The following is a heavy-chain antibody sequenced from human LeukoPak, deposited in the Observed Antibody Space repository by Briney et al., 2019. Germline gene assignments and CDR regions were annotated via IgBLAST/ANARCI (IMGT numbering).Heavy chain of an antibody. CDR3: VRVAYTDEGFDH. CDR1: GGSFSGYY. J-gene: IGHJ4*02. Sequence: ETLSLTCAVYGGSFSGYYWSWIRQPPGKGLEWVANTSPDGRHKNYLDSVKGRFTISRDNAKDSLYLQMNSLRVEDTAVYYCVRVAYTDEGFDHWGQGTLLTVSS. V-gene: IGHV3-7*03. D-gene: IGHD3-16*01. CDR2: TSPDGRHK.